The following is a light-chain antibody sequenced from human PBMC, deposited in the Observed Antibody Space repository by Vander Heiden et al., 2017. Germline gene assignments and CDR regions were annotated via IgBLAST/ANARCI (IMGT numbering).Light chain of an antibody. J-gene: IGKJ2*01. CDR3: QQYGSSPQV. Sequence: EHVFTPPPGPLSLSPGARATLPCWASQSISSSYWAGYQQKTGQTTRILIYGESSRATGIPDRCSGSGSGTDDILTISRLEPEDFAVYYCQQYGSSPQVFGQGTKLEIK. CDR2: GES. V-gene: IGKV3-20*01. CDR1: QSISSSY.